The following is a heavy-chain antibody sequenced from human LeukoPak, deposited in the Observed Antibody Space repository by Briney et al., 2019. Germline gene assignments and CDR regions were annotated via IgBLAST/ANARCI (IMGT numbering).Heavy chain of an antibody. Sequence: QPGGSLRLSCAASGFTFSSYWMHWVRQAPGKGLVWVSRISSDESRTNYADSVKGRFTISRGNAKNTVFLQMNSLRAEDTAVYYCARVRAVAGTDVLYYFDYWGQGTLVTVSS. CDR2: ISSDESRT. V-gene: IGHV3-74*01. D-gene: IGHD6-19*01. J-gene: IGHJ4*02. CDR1: GFTFSSYW. CDR3: ARVRAVAGTDVLYYFDY.